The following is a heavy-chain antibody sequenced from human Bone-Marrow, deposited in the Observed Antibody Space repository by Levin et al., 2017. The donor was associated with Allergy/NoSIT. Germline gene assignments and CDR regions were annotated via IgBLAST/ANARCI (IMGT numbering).Heavy chain of an antibody. Sequence: GESLKISCKASGSVSGYAFTGYYFHWVRQAPGQGPEWLGRINPNSGVTEYPPKFQGRVTVTRDTSISTTYMELTSLRSGNTDLYSCERELGGDYGAYDIWGQGTMVIVSS. V-gene: IGHV1-2*05. D-gene: IGHD4-17*01. J-gene: IGHJ3*02. CDR1: GYAFTGYY. CDR3: ERELGGDYGAYDI. CDR2: INPNSGVT.